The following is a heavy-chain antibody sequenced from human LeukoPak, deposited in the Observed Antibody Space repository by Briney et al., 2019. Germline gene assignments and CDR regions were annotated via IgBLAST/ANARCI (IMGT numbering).Heavy chain of an antibody. CDR3: ARGETWLAIFDP. CDR1: GGSFSGYY. J-gene: IGHJ5*02. Sequence: SETLSLTCAVYGGSFSGYYWSWIRQPPGKGLEWIGEINHSGSTNYNPSLKSRVTISVDTSKNQFSLKLSSVTAAGTAVYYCARGETWLAIFDPWGQGTLVTVSS. CDR2: INHSGST. V-gene: IGHV4-34*01. D-gene: IGHD6-19*01.